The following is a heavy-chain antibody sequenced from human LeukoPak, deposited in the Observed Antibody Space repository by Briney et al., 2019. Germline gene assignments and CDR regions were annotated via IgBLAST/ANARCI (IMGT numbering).Heavy chain of an antibody. V-gene: IGHV3-23*01. CDR2: ISGSGGST. CDR3: AKVVVAATISDAFDI. CDR1: GFTFSSYA. J-gene: IGHJ3*02. D-gene: IGHD2-15*01. Sequence: GGSLRLSCAASGFTFSSYAMSWVRQAPGKGLEWVSAISGSGGSTYYADSVKGRFTISRDNSKNTLHLQMNSLRAEDTAVYYCAKVVVAATISDAFDIWGQGTMVTVSS.